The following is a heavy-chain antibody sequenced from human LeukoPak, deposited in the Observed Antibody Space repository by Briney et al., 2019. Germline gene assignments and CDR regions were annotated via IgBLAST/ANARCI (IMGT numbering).Heavy chain of an antibody. Sequence: ASVKVSCKAFGYTFTGYYMHWVRQAPGQGLEWMGRINPNNGGTNYAQKFQGRVTMTRDTSISTAYMELSRLRSDDTAVYYCAREYCSSTSCDHYFDHWGQGTLVTVSS. CDR1: GYTFTGYY. CDR2: INPNNGGT. CDR3: AREYCSSTSCDHYFDH. J-gene: IGHJ4*02. D-gene: IGHD2-2*01. V-gene: IGHV1-2*06.